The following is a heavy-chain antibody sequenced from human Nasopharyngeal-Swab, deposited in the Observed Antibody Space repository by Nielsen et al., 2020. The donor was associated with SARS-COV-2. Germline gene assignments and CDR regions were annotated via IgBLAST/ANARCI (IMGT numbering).Heavy chain of an antibody. J-gene: IGHJ6*02. Sequence: WVRQAPGQGLEWMGIINPSGGSTNYAQKFQGRVTMTRDTSTSTVYMELSSLRSEDTAVYYCAREIVGASYYYYGMDVWGQGTTVTVSS. D-gene: IGHD1-26*01. V-gene: IGHV1-46*01. CDR3: AREIVGASYYYYGMDV. CDR2: INPSGGST.